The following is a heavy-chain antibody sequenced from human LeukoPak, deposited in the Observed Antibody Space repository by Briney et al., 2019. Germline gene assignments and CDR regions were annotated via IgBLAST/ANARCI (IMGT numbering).Heavy chain of an antibody. J-gene: IGHJ4*02. CDR3: ARLHPYYFDH. CDR2: IYYSGST. CDR1: GGSISSSSYY. V-gene: IGHV4-39*01. Sequence: SETLSLTCTVSGGSISSSSYYWGWIRQPPGTRLEWIGSIYYSGSTYYNPSLKSRVTISVDTSKNQFSLKLSSVTAADTAVYYCARLHPYYFDHWGQGTLVTVSS.